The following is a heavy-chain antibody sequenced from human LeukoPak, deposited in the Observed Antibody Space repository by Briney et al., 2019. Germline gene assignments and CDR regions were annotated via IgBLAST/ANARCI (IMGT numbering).Heavy chain of an antibody. CDR2: IVVGSGNT. D-gene: IGHD2-2*01. V-gene: IGHV1-58*02. CDR1: GFTFTSSA. Sequence: GASVKVSCKASGFTFTSSAMQWVRQARGQRLEWIGWIVVGSGNTNYAQKFQERVTITRDMSTSTAYMELSSLRSEGTAVYYCAAEAEYQLLSFGMDVWGQGTTVTVSS. J-gene: IGHJ6*02. CDR3: AAEAEYQLLSFGMDV.